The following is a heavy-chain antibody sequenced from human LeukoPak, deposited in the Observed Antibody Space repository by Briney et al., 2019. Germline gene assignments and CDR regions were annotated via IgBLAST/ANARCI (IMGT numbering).Heavy chain of an antibody. V-gene: IGHV1-2*04. D-gene: IGHD6-13*01. CDR2: INPNSGGT. J-gene: IGHJ6*02. CDR3: ARDKGSAGTYYYYYGMDV. Sequence: GGSLRLSCAASGFNFSIYSMNWVRQAPGQGLEWMGWINPNSGGTNYAQKFQGWVTMTRDTSISTAYMELSRLRSDDTAVYYCARDKGSAGTYYYYYGMDVWGQGTTVTVSS. CDR1: GFNFSIYS.